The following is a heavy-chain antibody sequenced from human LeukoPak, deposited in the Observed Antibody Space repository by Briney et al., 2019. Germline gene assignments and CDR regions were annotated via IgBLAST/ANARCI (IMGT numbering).Heavy chain of an antibody. CDR1: GGSISNDN. V-gene: IGHV4-4*07. J-gene: IGHJ6*03. CDR2: IHSGGTT. D-gene: IGHD5-18*01. CDR3: ARDNPSGYTYGYEHYYYYIDV. Sequence: PSETLSLTCTVSGGSISNDNFTWIRQPAGKGLEWIGRIHSGGTTNYNPSLMSRVTLSVDTSKKQISLRLTSVTAANTALYYCARDNPSGYTYGYEHYYYYIDVWGKGTTVTVSS.